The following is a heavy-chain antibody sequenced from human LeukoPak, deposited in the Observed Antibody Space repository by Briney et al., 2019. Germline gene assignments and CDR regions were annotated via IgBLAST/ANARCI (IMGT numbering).Heavy chain of an antibody. CDR3: ASSCGGDCYSPTYYYYYYMDV. CDR2: IIPIFGTA. V-gene: IGHV1-69*05. Sequence: SVKVSCKASGGTFSSYAISWVRQAPGQGFEWMGGIIPIFGTANYAQKFQGRVTITTDESTSTAYMELSSLRSEDTAVYYCASSCGGDCYSPTYYYYYYMDVWGKGTTVTVSS. D-gene: IGHD2-21*02. CDR1: GGTFSSYA. J-gene: IGHJ6*03.